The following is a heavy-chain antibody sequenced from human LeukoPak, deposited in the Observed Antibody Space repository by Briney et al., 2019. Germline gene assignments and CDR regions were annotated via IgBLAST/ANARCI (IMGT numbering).Heavy chain of an antibody. D-gene: IGHD3-16*02. CDR2: IIPIFGTA. J-gene: IGHJ4*02. Sequence: SVKVSCKASGYTFTSYGISWVRQAPGQGLEWMGGIIPIFGTANYAQKFQGRVTITADESTSTAYMELSSLRSEDTAVYYCARAYDYVWGSYRRREVYYFDYWGQGTLVTVSS. CDR1: GYTFTSYG. CDR3: ARAYDYVWGSYRRREVYYFDY. V-gene: IGHV1-69*13.